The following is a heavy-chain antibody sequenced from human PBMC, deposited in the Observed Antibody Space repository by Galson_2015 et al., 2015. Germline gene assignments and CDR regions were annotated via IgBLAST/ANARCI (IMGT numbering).Heavy chain of an antibody. J-gene: IGHJ3*02. CDR3: AKGTYGAVDI. Sequence: SLRLSCAASGFTFSIYAMNWVRQAPGKGLEWVSLIGGGGSTTYYADTVKGRFTNSRDNSKNTLYLQMNSLRAEDTAVYYCAKGTYGAVDIWGQGTMVTVSS. CDR2: IGGGGSTT. CDR1: GFTFSIYA. D-gene: IGHD1-7*01. V-gene: IGHV3-23*01.